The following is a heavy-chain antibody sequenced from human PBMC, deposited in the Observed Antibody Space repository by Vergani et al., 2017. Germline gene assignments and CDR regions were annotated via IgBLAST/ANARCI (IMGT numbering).Heavy chain of an antibody. V-gene: IGHV5-51*01. CDR3: ARHTTYTDS. CDR1: GYSFTNYW. D-gene: IGHD1-1*01. Sequence: EVKLVQSGAEVKKPGESLKISCQISGYSFTNYWIGWVRQVPGKGLEWMGIIYPADSDTRYSPSFQGQVTISADKSISTAFLQWDSLKASDTALYYCARHTTYTDSWGQGTLVTVSS. CDR2: IYPADSDT. J-gene: IGHJ4*02.